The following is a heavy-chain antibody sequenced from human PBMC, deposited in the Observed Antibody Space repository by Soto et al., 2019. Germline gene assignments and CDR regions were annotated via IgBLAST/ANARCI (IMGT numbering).Heavy chain of an antibody. CDR1: GDSVSSGSFY. Sequence: PSETLSLTCTVSGDSVSSGSFYWSWIRQPPGKGLEWIGYVYYSGSTNYNPSLKSRVTISVDTSKNQFSLKLSSVTAADTAVYYCAGVVTAIGWFDPWGQGTLVTVSS. V-gene: IGHV4-61*01. CDR3: AGVVTAIGWFDP. CDR2: VYYSGST. J-gene: IGHJ5*02. D-gene: IGHD2-21*02.